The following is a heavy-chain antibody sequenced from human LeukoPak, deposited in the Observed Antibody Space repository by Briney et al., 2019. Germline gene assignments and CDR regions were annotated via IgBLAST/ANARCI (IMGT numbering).Heavy chain of an antibody. CDR3: ARSLYRRRIIIAVAGVYYFDY. CDR2: INHSGST. Sequence: PSETLSLTCAVYGGSFSGYYWSWIRQPPGKGLEWIGEINHSGSTNYNPSLKSRVTISVDTSKNQFSLKLSSVTAADTAVYYCARSLYRRRIIIAVAGVYYFDYWGQGTLVTVSS. CDR1: GGSFSGYY. V-gene: IGHV4-34*01. J-gene: IGHJ4*02. D-gene: IGHD6-19*01.